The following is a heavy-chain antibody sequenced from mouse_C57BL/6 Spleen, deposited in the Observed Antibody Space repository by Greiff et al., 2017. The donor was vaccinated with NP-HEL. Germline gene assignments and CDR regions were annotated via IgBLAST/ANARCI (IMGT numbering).Heavy chain of an antibody. D-gene: IGHD4-1*01. CDR1: GFTFSDYY. CDR2: INYDGSST. J-gene: IGHJ1*03. V-gene: IGHV5-16*01. Sequence: EVKLMESEGGLVQPGSSMKLSCTASGFTFSDYYMAWVRQVPEKGLEWVANINYDGSSTYYLDSLKSRFIISRDNAKNILYLQMSSLKSEDTATYYCARPELGRGYFDVWGTGTTVTVSS. CDR3: ARPELGRGYFDV.